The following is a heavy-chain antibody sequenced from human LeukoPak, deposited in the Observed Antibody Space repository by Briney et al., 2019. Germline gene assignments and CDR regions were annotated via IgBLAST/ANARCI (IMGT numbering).Heavy chain of an antibody. Sequence: ASVEVSCKASGYTFTSYAMHWVRQAPGQRLEWMGWINAGNGNPKYSQKFQGRVTITRDTSASTAYMELSSLRSEDTAVYYCARVESYYYGMDVWGKGTTVTVSS. D-gene: IGHD5-24*01. J-gene: IGHJ6*04. CDR1: GYTFTSYA. CDR2: INAGNGNP. CDR3: ARVESYYYGMDV. V-gene: IGHV1-3*01.